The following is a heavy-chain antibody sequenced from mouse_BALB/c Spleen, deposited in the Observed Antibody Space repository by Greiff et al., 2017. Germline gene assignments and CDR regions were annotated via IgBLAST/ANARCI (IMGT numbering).Heavy chain of an antibody. CDR3: TRHGSSSYYAMDY. CDR2: IYPGNSDT. Sequence: EVKLQESGTVLARPGASVKMSCKASGYSFTSYWMHWVKQRPGQGLEWIGAIYPGNSDTSYNQKFKGKAKLTAVTSASTAYMELSSLTNEDSAVYYCTRHGSSSYYAMDYWGQGTSVTVSS. V-gene: IGHV1-5*01. J-gene: IGHJ4*01. CDR1: GYSFTSYW. D-gene: IGHD1-1*01.